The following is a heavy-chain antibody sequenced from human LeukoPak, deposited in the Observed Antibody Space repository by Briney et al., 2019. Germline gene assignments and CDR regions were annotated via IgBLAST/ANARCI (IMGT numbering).Heavy chain of an antibody. V-gene: IGHV3-23*01. Sequence: GGSLRLSCAASGFTLSTYAMSWVRQTPGKGLEWVAATSSSDAGTYHADSVRGRFTISRDNAKKSLYLQMNSLRAEDTAVYYCARDEYIHGDLTNFDSWGQGTLVIVSS. CDR3: ARDEYIHGDLTNFDS. CDR1: GFTLSTYA. CDR2: TSSSDAGT. J-gene: IGHJ4*02. D-gene: IGHD4-17*01.